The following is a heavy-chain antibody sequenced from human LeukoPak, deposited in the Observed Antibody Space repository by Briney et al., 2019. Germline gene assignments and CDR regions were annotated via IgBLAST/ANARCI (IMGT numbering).Heavy chain of an antibody. CDR3: ARVGYYGSGSYYPIDY. V-gene: IGHV1-18*01. Sequence: GASVKVSCTASGGTFSSYAISWVRQAPGQGLEWMGWISAYNGNTNYAQKLQGRVTMTTDTSTSTAYMELRSLRSDDTAVYYCARVGYYGSGSYYPIDYWGQGTLVTVSS. J-gene: IGHJ4*02. D-gene: IGHD3-10*01. CDR2: ISAYNGNT. CDR1: GGTFSSYA.